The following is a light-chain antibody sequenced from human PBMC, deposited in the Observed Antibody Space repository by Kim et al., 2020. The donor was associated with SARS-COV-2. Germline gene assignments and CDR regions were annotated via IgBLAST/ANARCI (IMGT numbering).Light chain of an antibody. J-gene: IGKJ4*01. CDR2: DAS. Sequence: SASVGDRVTITCQARQDISNYLNWYQQKPGKAPKLLIYDASNLETGVPSRFSGSGSGTDFTFTISSLQPEDIATYYCQQYDNLPGFGGGTKVEIK. CDR3: QQYDNLPG. CDR1: QDISNY. V-gene: IGKV1-33*01.